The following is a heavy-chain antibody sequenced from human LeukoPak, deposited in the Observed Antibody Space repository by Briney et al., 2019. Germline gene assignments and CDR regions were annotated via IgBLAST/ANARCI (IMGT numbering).Heavy chain of an antibody. Sequence: PSETLSLTCAVYGGSFSGYYWSWIRQPPGKGLEWIGEINHSGSTNYNPSLKSRVTISVDTPKNQFSLKLSSVTAADTAVYYCARFFRGSGYYYNWFDPWGQGTLVTVSS. V-gene: IGHV4-34*01. CDR3: ARFFRGSGYYYNWFDP. CDR2: INHSGST. J-gene: IGHJ5*02. CDR1: GGSFSGYY. D-gene: IGHD3-22*01.